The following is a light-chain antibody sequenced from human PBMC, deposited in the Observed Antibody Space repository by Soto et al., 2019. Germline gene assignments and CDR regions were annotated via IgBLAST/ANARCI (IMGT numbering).Light chain of an antibody. Sequence: QSALTQPPSASGSPGQSVTISCTGTSSDVGGYNYVSWYQQHPGKAPKLMIYEVSKRPSGVPDSFSGYKSGNTASLTGSGFQADDVANYYCSSYAGSNNHVVFVGGTQLPVL. J-gene: IGLJ2*01. CDR1: SSDVGGYNY. CDR3: SSYAGSNNHVV. V-gene: IGLV2-8*01. CDR2: EVS.